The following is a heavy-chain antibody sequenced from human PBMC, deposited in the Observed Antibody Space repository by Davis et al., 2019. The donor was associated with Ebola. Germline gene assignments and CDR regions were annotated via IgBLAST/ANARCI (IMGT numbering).Heavy chain of an antibody. Sequence: GESLKISCAASGFTFSSYWMSWVRQAPGKGLEWVANIKQDGSDKYYVDSVKGRFTISRDNAKNSLYLQMNSLRAEDTAVYYCAKADYYYSSGYYYFDYWGQGTLVTVSS. CDR2: IKQDGSDK. CDR1: GFTFSSYW. CDR3: AKADYYYSSGYYYFDY. V-gene: IGHV3-7*01. J-gene: IGHJ4*02. D-gene: IGHD3-22*01.